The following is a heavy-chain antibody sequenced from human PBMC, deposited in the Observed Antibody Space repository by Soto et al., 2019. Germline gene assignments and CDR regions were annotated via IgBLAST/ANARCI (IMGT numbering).Heavy chain of an antibody. CDR1: GFTFSGYG. J-gene: IGHJ4*02. V-gene: IGHV3-30*03. CDR2: LANDGSYQ. Sequence: QVQLVESGGGVVQPGRSLRLSCAASGFTFSGYGMHWVRQAPGEGLQWVAVLANDGSYQYYADSLKGRFTSSRDNSKNTLYLQMDSRRPEDTAVYYCARSSGGSSWYAPDYGCQGTLVTVSP. CDR3: ARSSGGSSWYAPDY. D-gene: IGHD6-13*01.